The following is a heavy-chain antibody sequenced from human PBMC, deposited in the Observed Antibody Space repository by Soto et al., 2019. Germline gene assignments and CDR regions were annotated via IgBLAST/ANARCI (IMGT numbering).Heavy chain of an antibody. D-gene: IGHD2-2*01. Sequence: QVQLVQSGAEVKKPGSSVKVSCKASGGTFSSYTISWVRQAPGQGLEWMGRIIPILGIANYAQKFQGRVTITADXXXXXXXXXXXXXXXXXXXXXYCATSEGYCSSTSCSSYYMDVWGKGTTVTVSS. CDR2: IIPILGIA. CDR1: GGTFSSYT. CDR3: ATSEGYCSSTSCSSYYMDV. J-gene: IGHJ6*03. V-gene: IGHV1-69*02.